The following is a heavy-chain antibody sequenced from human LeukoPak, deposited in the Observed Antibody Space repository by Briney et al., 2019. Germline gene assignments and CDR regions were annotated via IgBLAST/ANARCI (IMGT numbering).Heavy chain of an antibody. CDR3: ASTDIVVVPAAIQYNWFDP. V-gene: IGHV1-2*02. J-gene: IGHJ5*02. CDR2: INPNGGGT. CDR1: GYTFTGYY. D-gene: IGHD2-2*01. Sequence: GASVKVSCKASGYTFTGYYIHWVRQAPGQGLEWMAWINPNGGGTNYAQKFQGRVAVTRDSSSSTAYMELSSLRSEDTAVYYCASTDIVVVPAAIQYNWFDPWGQGTLVTVSS.